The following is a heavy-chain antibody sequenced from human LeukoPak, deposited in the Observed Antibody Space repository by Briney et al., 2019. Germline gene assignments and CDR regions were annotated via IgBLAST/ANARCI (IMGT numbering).Heavy chain of an antibody. J-gene: IGHJ4*02. V-gene: IGHV3-15*01. D-gene: IGHD3-10*01. CDR3: TVWFGELWGKIFDY. CDR1: GFTFSNAW. Sequence: GGSLRLSCAASGFTFSNAWMSWVRQAPGKGLEWVGRIKSKTDGGTTDYAAPVKGRFTISRDDSKNTLYLQMNSLKTEDTAVYYCTVWFGELWGKIFDYWGQGTLVTVSS. CDR2: IKSKTDGGTT.